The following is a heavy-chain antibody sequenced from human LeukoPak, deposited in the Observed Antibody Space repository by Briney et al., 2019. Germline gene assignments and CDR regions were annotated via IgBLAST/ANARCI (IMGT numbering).Heavy chain of an antibody. CDR2: ISGSGGRT. V-gene: IGHV3-23*01. CDR3: ANWASSSDWKGPFDY. Sequence: GGSLRLSCVVSGFTFSSRGMNWVRQAPGKGLEWVSGISGSGGRTDYADSVKGRFTISRDNSKSTLYLQMNSLSAEDTAVYYCANWASSSDWKGPFDYWGQGTLVIVSS. CDR1: GFTFSSRG. D-gene: IGHD6-19*01. J-gene: IGHJ4*02.